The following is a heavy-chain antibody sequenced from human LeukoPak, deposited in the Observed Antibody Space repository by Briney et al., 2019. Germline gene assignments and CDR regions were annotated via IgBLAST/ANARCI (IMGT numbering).Heavy chain of an antibody. CDR3: ARDSTPYYDRYYMDV. V-gene: IGHV1-18*01. Sequence: ASVKVSCKASGYTFTNYGISWARQAPGQGLEWMGWISVYNGNTNYAQKVQGRVTMTTDTSTSTAYMELRSLRSDDTAVYYCARDSTPYYDRYYMDVWGKGTTVTVSS. D-gene: IGHD3-3*01. CDR1: GYTFTNYG. CDR2: ISVYNGNT. J-gene: IGHJ6*03.